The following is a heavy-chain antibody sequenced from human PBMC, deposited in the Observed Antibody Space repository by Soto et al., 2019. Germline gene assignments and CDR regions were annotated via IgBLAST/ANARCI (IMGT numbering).Heavy chain of an antibody. CDR3: AKDGYDSTGDLYYSDY. J-gene: IGHJ4*02. Sequence: SGGSLRISCAASGFTFSTYALSWVRQARGKGLEWVSDISGSPSSTYYADSVKGRFTISRDNSKKTLFLQMDSLRAEDTAIYYCAKDGYDSTGDLYYSDYWGQGIPVNVSS. CDR1: GFTFSTYA. D-gene: IGHD3-22*01. CDR2: ISGSPSST. V-gene: IGHV3-23*01.